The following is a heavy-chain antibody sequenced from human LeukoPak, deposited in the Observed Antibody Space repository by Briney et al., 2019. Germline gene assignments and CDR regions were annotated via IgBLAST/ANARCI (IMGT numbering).Heavy chain of an antibody. J-gene: IGHJ4*02. CDR2: MYSSGST. V-gene: IGHV4-4*07. CDR1: GGSIGSYY. CDR3: ARASHDYGGYSHFDY. D-gene: IGHD4-17*01. Sequence: SETLSLTCTVSGGSIGSYYWSWIRQPAGKGLEWIGRMYSSGSTNYNPSLKSRVIMSVDTSKNQFSLKLSSVTAADTAVYYCARASHDYGGYSHFDYWGQGTLVTVSS.